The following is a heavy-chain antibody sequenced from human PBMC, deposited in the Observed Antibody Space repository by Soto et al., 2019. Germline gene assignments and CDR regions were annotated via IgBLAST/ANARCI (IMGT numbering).Heavy chain of an antibody. D-gene: IGHD3-10*01. CDR1: GGSISSGDYY. Sequence: SETLSLTCTVSGGSISSGDYYWSWIRQPPGKGLEWIGYIYYSGSTYYNPSLKSRVTISVDTSKNQFSLKLSSVTAADTAVYYCARLYGSGSYYREIDYWGQGTLVTVSS. V-gene: IGHV4-30-4*01. CDR3: ARLYGSGSYYREIDY. CDR2: IYYSGST. J-gene: IGHJ4*02.